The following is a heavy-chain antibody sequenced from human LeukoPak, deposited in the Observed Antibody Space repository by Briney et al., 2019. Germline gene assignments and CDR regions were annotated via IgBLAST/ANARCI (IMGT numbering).Heavy chain of an antibody. J-gene: IGHJ4*02. CDR1: GFTSSSCA. D-gene: IGHD3-9*01. CDR2: ISYDGSNK. V-gene: IGHV3-30*04. Sequence: GGSLRLSCAASGFTSSSCAMHWVRQAPGKGLEWVAIISYDGSNKYYADSVKGRFTISRDNSKNTLFLQMNSLRAEDTAVYFCAREGDILTGYYPFDYWGQGTLVTVSS. CDR3: AREGDILTGYYPFDY.